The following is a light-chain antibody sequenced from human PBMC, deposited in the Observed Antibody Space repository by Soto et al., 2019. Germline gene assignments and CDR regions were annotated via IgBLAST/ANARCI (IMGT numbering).Light chain of an antibody. CDR2: ATS. CDR3: QHYNSYSEA. J-gene: IGKJ1*01. V-gene: IGKV1-9*01. CDR1: QDIANY. Sequence: DIQLTQSPSFLSASVGDRVTITCRASQDIANYLAWYQQKPGKAPEFLIYATSTFQSGVPSRFSGSGSGTEFTLTISSLQPEDFATYYCQHYNSYSEAFGQGTKVDIK.